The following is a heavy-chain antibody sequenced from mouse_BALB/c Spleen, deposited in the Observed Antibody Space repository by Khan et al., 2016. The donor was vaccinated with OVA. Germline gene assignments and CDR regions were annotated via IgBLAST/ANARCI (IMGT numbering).Heavy chain of an antibody. CDR1: GFNIKDTY. CDR2: IDPANGNT. V-gene: IGHV14-3*02. Sequence: VQLKESGAELVKPGASVKLSCTPSGFNIKDTYMHWVKQRPEQGLEWIGRIDPANGNTKYDPKFPGKATITADTSSNTAYLQLSSLTSEDTVVYYCAPIYYGNFIYVDYGGQGTTLTVSS. J-gene: IGHJ2*01. CDR3: APIYYGNFIYVDY. D-gene: IGHD2-1*01.